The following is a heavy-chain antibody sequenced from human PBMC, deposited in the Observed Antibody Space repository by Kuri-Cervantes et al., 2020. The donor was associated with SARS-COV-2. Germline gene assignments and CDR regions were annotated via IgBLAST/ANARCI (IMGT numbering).Heavy chain of an antibody. CDR1: GFSLSTSGVG. CDR2: SYWDDDK. D-gene: IGHD4-11*01. V-gene: IGHV2-5*05. CDR3: VRIRAATVIADY. Sequence: SGPTMVKPTQTLTLTCTFSGFSLSTSGVGVGWIRQPPGKALEWLALSYWDDDKRYGPSLKSRLTITKDTSKNQVVLTVTNMDPVDTATYYCVRIRAATVIADYWGQGTLVTVSS. J-gene: IGHJ4*02.